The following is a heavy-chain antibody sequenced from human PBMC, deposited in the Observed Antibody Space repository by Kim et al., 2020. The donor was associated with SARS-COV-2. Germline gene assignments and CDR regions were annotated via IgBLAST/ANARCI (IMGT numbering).Heavy chain of an antibody. V-gene: IGHV3-9*01. CDR1: GFTFDDYA. Sequence: GGSLSLSCAASGFTFDDYAMHWVRQAPGKGLEWVSGISWNSGSIGYADSVMGRFTISRDNAKNSLYLQMNSLRAEDTALDYFATDKAYDSSGYFDYWGQG. CDR3: ATDKAYDSSGYFDY. CDR2: ISWNSGSI. J-gene: IGHJ4*02. D-gene: IGHD3-22*01.